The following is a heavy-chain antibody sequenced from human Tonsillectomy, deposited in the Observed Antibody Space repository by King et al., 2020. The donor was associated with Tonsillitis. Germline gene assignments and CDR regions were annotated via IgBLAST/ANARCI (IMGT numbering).Heavy chain of an antibody. CDR3: ARTYCYDSSGYYLYYFDY. J-gene: IGHJ4*02. Sequence: VQLVQSGAEVKKPGESLRISCKGSGYRFTSYWISWVRQMPGKGLEWMGRIDPSDSYTNYSPSFQGHVTISADKSISTAYLQWSSLKASDTAIYYCARTYCYDSSGYYLYYFDYWGQGTLVTVSS. CDR2: IDPSDSYT. CDR1: GYRFTSYW. V-gene: IGHV5-10-1*01. D-gene: IGHD3-22*01.